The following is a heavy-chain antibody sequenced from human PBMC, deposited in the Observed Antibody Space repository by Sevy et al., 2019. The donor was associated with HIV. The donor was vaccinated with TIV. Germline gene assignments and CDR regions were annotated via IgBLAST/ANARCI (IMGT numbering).Heavy chain of an antibody. J-gene: IGHJ4*02. CDR1: GFTFSSYA. CDR3: ARAGGDYEYYFDY. Sequence: GGSLRLSCAASGFTFSSYAMSWVRQAPGKGLEWVSAISGSGGSTYYADSVKGRFTISRDNAKNSLYLQMNSLRAEDTAVYYCARAGGDYEYYFDYWGQGTLVTVSS. CDR2: ISGSGGST. D-gene: IGHD2-21*02. V-gene: IGHV3-23*01.